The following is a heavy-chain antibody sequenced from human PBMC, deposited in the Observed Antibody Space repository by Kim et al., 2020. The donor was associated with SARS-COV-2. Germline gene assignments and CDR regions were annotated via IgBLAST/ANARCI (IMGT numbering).Heavy chain of an antibody. CDR3: ATDDPYSVEGAYHL. J-gene: IGHJ3*01. CDR1: GIGFSDFW. Sequence: GGSLRLSCVASGIGFSDFWMSWVRQAPGKGLQWIGIIKSKSSGGTTDYNAPVKGSFTLSRDESKKTLYLPMNSLKNDDTGIYYCATDDPYSVEGAYHLWGPETKVTVSS. D-gene: IGHD2-21*01. V-gene: IGHV3-15*01. CDR2: IKSKSSGGTT.